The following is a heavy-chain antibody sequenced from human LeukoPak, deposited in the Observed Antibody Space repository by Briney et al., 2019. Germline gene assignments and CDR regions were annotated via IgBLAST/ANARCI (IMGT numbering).Heavy chain of an antibody. Sequence: GRSLRLSCAGSGFTFSSYGMHWGRQAPGKGLEWVAVISYDGSNKYYADSVRGGFTIYRDNSKNTLYLQITTLRAQDTAVYYCAKSPPGNYYGSGSYYNECIDYWGQGTLVTVSS. D-gene: IGHD3-10*01. V-gene: IGHV3-30*18. CDR3: AKSPPGNYYGSGSYYNECIDY. J-gene: IGHJ4*02. CDR1: GFTFSSYG. CDR2: ISYDGSNK.